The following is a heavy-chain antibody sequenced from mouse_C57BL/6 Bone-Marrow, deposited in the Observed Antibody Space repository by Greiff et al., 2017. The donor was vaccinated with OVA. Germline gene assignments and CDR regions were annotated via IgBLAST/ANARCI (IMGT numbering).Heavy chain of an antibody. V-gene: IGHV5-16*01. Sequence: EVMLVESEGGLVQPGSSMKLSCTASGFTFSDYYMAWVRQVPEKGLEWVANINYDGSSTNYLDSLKSRFIISRDNAKNILYLQMSSLKSEDTATYYCARDPTYYGSRNLYFDVWGTGTTVTVSS. CDR2: INYDGSST. D-gene: IGHD1-1*01. CDR3: ARDPTYYGSRNLYFDV. CDR1: GFTFSDYY. J-gene: IGHJ1*03.